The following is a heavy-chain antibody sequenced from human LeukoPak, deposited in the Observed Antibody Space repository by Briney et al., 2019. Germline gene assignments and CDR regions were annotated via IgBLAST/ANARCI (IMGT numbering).Heavy chain of an antibody. D-gene: IGHD3-3*01. CDR3: ARDYDFWSGPSGY. Sequence: GGSLRLSCAASGFTFKSFSMNWVRQAPGKGLEWVSYISSSSGTLYYADSVKGRFTISRDNAKNSLYLQMNSLRAEDTALYYCARDYDFWSGPSGYWGQGTLVTVSS. CDR1: GFTFKSFS. CDR2: ISSSSGTL. V-gene: IGHV3-48*01. J-gene: IGHJ4*02.